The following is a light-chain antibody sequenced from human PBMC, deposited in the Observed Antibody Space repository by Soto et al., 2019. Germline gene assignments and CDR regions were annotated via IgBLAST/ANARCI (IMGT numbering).Light chain of an antibody. CDR3: HQYANSPLT. J-gene: IGKJ5*01. V-gene: IGKV3-15*01. CDR2: RAS. CDR1: QSVSSN. Sequence: EIVMTQSPATLSVSPGKSATLSCRASQSVSSNFAWSQQKPGQAPRLLIYRASTRATGVPGRFSASGSGTEFTLTISSLQSEDFAVYYCHQYANSPLTFGQGTRLEIK.